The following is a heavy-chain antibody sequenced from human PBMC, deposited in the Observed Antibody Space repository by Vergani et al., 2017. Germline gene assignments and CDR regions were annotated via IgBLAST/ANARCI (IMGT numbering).Heavy chain of an antibody. CDR3: VRDRGLCAGGRCYTEAWDY. J-gene: IGHJ4*02. Sequence: QVQILQSGGNVVQSGTSLRLSCAASGFSFGSYGMHWVRQSPGKGLEWVAVISNDGGNKYYADSVKGRFTIYKDNTVDMLSLQMNSLRPDDTAVYYCVRDRGLCAGGRCYTEAWDYWGQGTPVTVSS. V-gene: IGHV3-30*03. D-gene: IGHD2-2*02. CDR2: ISNDGGNK. CDR1: GFSFGSYG.